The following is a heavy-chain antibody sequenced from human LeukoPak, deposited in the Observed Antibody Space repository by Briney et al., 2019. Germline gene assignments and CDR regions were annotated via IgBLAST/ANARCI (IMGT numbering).Heavy chain of an antibody. CDR2: IYSDGRT. V-gene: IGHV3-53*01. CDR1: GFTVSNKY. Sequence: GGSLRLSCAASGFTVSNKYMNWVRQAPGKGLEWVSLIYSDGRTYYADSVKGRCTISRDNSKNTLYLQMNSLRVEDTAVYYCARGLFLSGYLDAFDIWGQGTVVTASS. CDR3: ARGLFLSGYLDAFDI. J-gene: IGHJ3*02. D-gene: IGHD3-22*01.